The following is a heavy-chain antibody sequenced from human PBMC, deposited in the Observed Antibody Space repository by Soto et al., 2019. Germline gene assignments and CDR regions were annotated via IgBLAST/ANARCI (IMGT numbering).Heavy chain of an antibody. CDR3: AREGITGTTDYYYYYGMDV. V-gene: IGHV1-69*06. CDR1: GGTFSSYA. D-gene: IGHD1-20*01. Sequence: QVQLVQSGAEVKKPGSSVKVSCKASGGTFSSYAISWVRQAPGQGLEWMGGIIPIFGTANYAQKFQGRVTITADKSTSTAYMELSSLGSEDQAVYYCAREGITGTTDYYYYYGMDVWGQGTTVTVSS. J-gene: IGHJ6*02. CDR2: IIPIFGTA.